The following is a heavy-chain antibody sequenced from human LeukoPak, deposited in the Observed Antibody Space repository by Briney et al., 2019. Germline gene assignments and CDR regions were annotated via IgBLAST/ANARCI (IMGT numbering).Heavy chain of an antibody. CDR1: GYTFTGYY. CDR2: INPNSGGT. CDR3: ARVRLMDYYDSSGYYDY. Sequence: GASVKVSCKASGYTFTGYYMHWVRQAPGQGLEWMGWINPNSGGTNYAQKFQGRVTMTRDTSISTAYMELSRLRSDDTAVYYCARVRLMDYYDSSGYYDYWGQGTLVTVSS. D-gene: IGHD3-22*01. V-gene: IGHV1-2*02. J-gene: IGHJ4*02.